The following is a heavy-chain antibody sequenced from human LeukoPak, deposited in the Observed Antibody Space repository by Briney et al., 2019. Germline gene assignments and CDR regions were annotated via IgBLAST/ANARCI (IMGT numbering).Heavy chain of an antibody. CDR1: GGSVSRGYYH. CDR3: ARLNSAYHPLDY. J-gene: IGHJ4*02. CDR2: VYTSGTT. V-gene: IGHV4-61*01. D-gene: IGHD3-16*01. Sequence: SETLSLTCAVSGGSVSRGYYHWSWIRQPPGKGLEWIGYVYTSGTTSYSYNPSLKSRVSISVDTSKNQFSLRLNSVTTADTAVYYCARLNSAYHPLDYWGQGTLVTVSS.